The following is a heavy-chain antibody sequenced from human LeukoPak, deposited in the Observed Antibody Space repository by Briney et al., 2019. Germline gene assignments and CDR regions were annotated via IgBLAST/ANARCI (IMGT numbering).Heavy chain of an antibody. V-gene: IGHV4-59*01. CDR1: GGSISSYY. CDR2: TYYSGST. D-gene: IGHD2-2*01. J-gene: IGHJ5*02. Sequence: SETLSLTCTVSGGSISSYYWSWIRQPPGKGLEWIGYTYYSGSTNYNPSLKSRVTISVDTSKNQFSLKLSSVTAADTAVYYCARVSIVVVPAAWGWFDPWGQGTLVTVSS. CDR3: ARVSIVVVPAAWGWFDP.